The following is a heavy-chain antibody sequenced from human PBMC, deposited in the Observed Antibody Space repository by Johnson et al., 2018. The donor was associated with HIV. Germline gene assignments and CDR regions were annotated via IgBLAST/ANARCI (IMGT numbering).Heavy chain of an antibody. D-gene: IGHD3-10*01. CDR2: IKQDGGEK. CDR1: GFTFSSYP. CDR3: AKDLNYGSGPVDI. J-gene: IGHJ3*02. V-gene: IGHV3-33*06. Sequence: QVQLVESGGGVVQPGRSLRLSCAASGFTFSSYPMHWVRQAPGKGLDWVANIKQDGGEKYYADSVKGRFTISRDNSKNTLYLQMNSRRAEDTAVYYCAKDLNYGSGPVDIWGQGTMVTVSS.